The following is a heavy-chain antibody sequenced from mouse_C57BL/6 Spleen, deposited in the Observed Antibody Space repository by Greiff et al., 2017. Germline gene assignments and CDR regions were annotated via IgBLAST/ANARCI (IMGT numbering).Heavy chain of an antibody. CDR1: GYTFTSYW. V-gene: IGHV1-52*01. D-gene: IGHD2-4*01. J-gene: IGHJ4*01. Sequence: VQLQQPGAELVRPGSSVKLSCKASGYTFTSYWMHWVKQRPIQGLEWIGNIDPSDSETHYNQKFKDKATLTVDKSSSTAYMQLSSLTSEDSAVYYCARQGYDYGGYAMDYWGQGTSVTVSS. CDR3: ARQGYDYGGYAMDY. CDR2: IDPSDSET.